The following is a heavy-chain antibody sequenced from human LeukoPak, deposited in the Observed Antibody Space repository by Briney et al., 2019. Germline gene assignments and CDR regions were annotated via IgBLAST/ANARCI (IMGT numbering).Heavy chain of an antibody. D-gene: IGHD3-22*01. CDR1: GGSFSGYY. Sequence: SETLSLTCAVYGGSFSGYYWSWIRQPPGKGLEWIGEINHSGSTNYNPSHKSRVTISVDTSKTQFSLKMSSVTAAGTAVYYSARDRGDYYDSSGYYYRYYYYYMDVWGKGTTVTVSS. V-gene: IGHV4-34*01. CDR3: ARDRGDYYDSSGYYYRYYYYYMDV. CDR2: INHSGST. J-gene: IGHJ6*03.